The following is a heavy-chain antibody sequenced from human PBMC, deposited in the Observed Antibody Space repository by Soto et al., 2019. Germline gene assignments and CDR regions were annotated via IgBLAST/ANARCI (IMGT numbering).Heavy chain of an antibody. CDR2: INGANGNT. CDR1: GYSFSTYS. J-gene: IGHJ6*02. Sequence: QVQVVQSGAEVKNPGASVKVSCKASGYSFSTYSMHWVRQAPGQGLEWMGWINGANGNTRYSQKFKDRVSISRDTPASTGYMELSSLRSEDTAVYYCARGKGMEENYYYHGMDVWGPGTTVIVSS. CDR3: ARGKGMEENYYYHGMDV. D-gene: IGHD1-1*01. V-gene: IGHV1-3*01.